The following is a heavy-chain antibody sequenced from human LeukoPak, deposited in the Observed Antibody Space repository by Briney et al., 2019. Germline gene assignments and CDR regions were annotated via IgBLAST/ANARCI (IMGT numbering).Heavy chain of an antibody. V-gene: IGHV3-74*01. J-gene: IGHJ1*01. D-gene: IGHD3-10*01. CDR3: ARVSGPGMNEYYHL. Sequence: GGSLRLSCAASGFTFSGAWMHWVRQAPGKGLVWVSRIINDGSTTRHADSVKGRFTISRDNARNTLYLQMNSLRVEDTAVYYCARVSGPGMNEYYHLWGQGTLVTVSS. CDR1: GFTFSGAW. CDR2: IINDGSTT.